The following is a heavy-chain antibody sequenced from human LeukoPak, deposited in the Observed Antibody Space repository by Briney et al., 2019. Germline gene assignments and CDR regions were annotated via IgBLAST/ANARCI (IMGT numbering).Heavy chain of an antibody. V-gene: IGHV4-38-2*02. CDR1: DYSISSSYY. CDR3: ARVSGRFTWYFDL. J-gene: IGHJ2*01. Sequence: SETLSLTCTVSDYSISSSYYWGWIRPPPGKGLEWFGIIYHSGSTYYNPSLKSRVTISVDTSKNQFSLKLSSVTAADTAVYYCARVSGRFTWYFDLWGRGTLVTVSS. CDR2: IYHSGST.